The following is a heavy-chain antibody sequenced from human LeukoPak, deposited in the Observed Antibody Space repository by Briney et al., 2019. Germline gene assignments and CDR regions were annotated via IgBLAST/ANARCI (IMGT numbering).Heavy chain of an antibody. Sequence: PGGSLRLSCAASGFTFSSYGMHWVRQAPGKGLEWVAFISYDGSNKYYADSVKGRFTISRDNSKNTLYLQMNSLRAEDTAVYYCAKGGGYSYGITYYYYGMDVWGQGTTVTVSS. D-gene: IGHD5-18*01. V-gene: IGHV3-30*18. J-gene: IGHJ6*02. CDR3: AKGGGYSYGITYYYYGMDV. CDR2: ISYDGSNK. CDR1: GFTFSSYG.